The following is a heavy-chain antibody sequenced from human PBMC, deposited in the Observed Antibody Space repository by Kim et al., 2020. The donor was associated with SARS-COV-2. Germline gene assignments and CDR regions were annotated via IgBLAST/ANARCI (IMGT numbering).Heavy chain of an antibody. V-gene: IGHV3-23*01. Sequence: GGALRLSCAAAGFTFSSYAMSWVRQAPGKGLEWVSAITAGGGSTLFAVSVQGRFTIFRDDSRKIRDLQTNSLRAEDTAVFYCAKDVGGGRHQRGVDFGG. CDR2: ITAGGGST. J-gene: IGHJ6*01. CDR1: GFTFSSYA. CDR3: AKDVGGGRHQRGVDF. D-gene: IGHD2-15*01.